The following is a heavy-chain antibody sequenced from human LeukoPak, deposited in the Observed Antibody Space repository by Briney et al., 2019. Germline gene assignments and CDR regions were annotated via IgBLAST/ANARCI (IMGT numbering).Heavy chain of an antibody. Sequence: PGGSLRLSCAASGFTFSSYAMSWVRQAPGRGLEWVSAISGSGGSTYYADSVKGRFTISRDNSKNTLYLQMNSLRAEDTAVYYCAKDLRAVAGRARHHYWGQGTLVTVSS. CDR3: AKDLRAVAGRARHHY. CDR1: GFTFSSYA. V-gene: IGHV3-23*01. D-gene: IGHD6-19*01. CDR2: ISGSGGST. J-gene: IGHJ4*02.